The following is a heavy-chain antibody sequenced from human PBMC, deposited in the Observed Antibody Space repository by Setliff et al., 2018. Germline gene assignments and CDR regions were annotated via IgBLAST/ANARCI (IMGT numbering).Heavy chain of an antibody. V-gene: IGHV4-34*01. Sequence: SETLSLTCAVYGASFSGTYCSWIRQSPGKGLEWIGEINHTGSPNWIGEINHSGSPNYNPSLKSRVTMSVDTSKNQFSLKLTSVTAADTAVYYCRFWSGYYKNDYWGQGTLVTVSS. D-gene: IGHD3-3*01. CDR2: INHSGSP. CDR1: GASFSGTY. J-gene: IGHJ4*01. CDR3: RFWSGYYKNDY.